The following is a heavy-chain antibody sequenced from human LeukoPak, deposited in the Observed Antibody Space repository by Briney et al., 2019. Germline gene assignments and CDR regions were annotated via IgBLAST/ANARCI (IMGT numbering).Heavy chain of an antibody. V-gene: IGHV3-23*01. J-gene: IGHJ4*02. CDR1: GFTFNNYA. CDR2: IFGSGGSA. Sequence: PGGSLRLSRAASGFTFNNYAMYWVRQAPGKGLEWVSGIFGSGGSAHYADSVKGRFTISRDNSKNTVYLQLDSLRVEDTAVYYCGKTTVGYSSGRYPGWPVDYWGQGTLVTVSS. D-gene: IGHD2-15*01. CDR3: GKTTVGYSSGRYPGWPVDY.